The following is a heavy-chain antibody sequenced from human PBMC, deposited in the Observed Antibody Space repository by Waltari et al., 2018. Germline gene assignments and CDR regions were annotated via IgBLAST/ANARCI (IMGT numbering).Heavy chain of an antibody. D-gene: IGHD3-22*01. CDR2: ISGTGTTT. Sequence: EVQLLESGGGLVQSGGSLRTPCAGAGFSFCTYSITWGRQAPGKGLEWVSVISGTGTTTYYADSVKGRFTISRDNSKNTLYLQMNSLRADDTAVYYCAKDPTIIVTDYHGVDVWGQGTTVTVSS. CDR3: AKDPTIIVTDYHGVDV. J-gene: IGHJ6*02. V-gene: IGHV3-23*01. CDR1: GFSFCTYS.